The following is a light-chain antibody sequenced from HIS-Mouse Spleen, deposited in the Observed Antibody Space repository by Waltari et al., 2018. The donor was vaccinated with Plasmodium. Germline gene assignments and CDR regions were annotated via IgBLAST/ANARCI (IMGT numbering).Light chain of an antibody. CDR2: GAS. CDR1: QSVNSN. J-gene: IGKJ3*01. Sequence: EIVMTQSPSTLSVSPGASTTPSCRASQSVNSNLACYQQKPDQPPSLLIYGASTSATGIPARFSGSGSGTEFTLTISSLQSEDFAVYYCQQYNNWSFTFGPGTKVDIK. CDR3: QQYNNWSFT. V-gene: IGKV3-15*01.